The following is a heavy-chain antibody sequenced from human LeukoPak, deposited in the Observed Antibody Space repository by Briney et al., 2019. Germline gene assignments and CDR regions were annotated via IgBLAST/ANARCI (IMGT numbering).Heavy chain of an antibody. V-gene: IGHV3-30*02. J-gene: IGHJ5*02. CDR2: IQYDGSNK. CDR3: ARSPSVYYDSSGYYGDWFDP. CDR1: GFTFNIYG. Sequence: PGGSLRLSCAASGFTFNIYGMHWVRQAPGKGLEWVSFIQYDGSNKYYADSVKGRFTISRDNSKNTLYLQMNSLRAEDTAVYYCARSPSVYYDSSGYYGDWFDPWGQGTLVTVSS. D-gene: IGHD3-22*01.